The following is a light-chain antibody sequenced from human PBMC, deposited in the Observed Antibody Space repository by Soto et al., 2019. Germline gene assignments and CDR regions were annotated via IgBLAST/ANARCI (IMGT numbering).Light chain of an antibody. CDR1: ENIFYNGNNKDF. CDR3: QQYLDTPLT. Sequence: DIVMTQSPDSLAVSLGERATISCKRSENIFYNGNNKDFLAWYQWKPGQPPKLLIYWASTRASGVPDRFSGSGAGTDFTLTISSLQAEDVAVYFCQQYLDTPLTFGGGTKVEIK. V-gene: IGKV4-1*01. J-gene: IGKJ4*01. CDR2: WAS.